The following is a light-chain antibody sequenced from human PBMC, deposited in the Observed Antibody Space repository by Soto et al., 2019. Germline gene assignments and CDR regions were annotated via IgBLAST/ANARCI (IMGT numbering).Light chain of an antibody. J-gene: IGLJ1*01. V-gene: IGLV2-14*01. CDR3: SSYISSRAYV. CDR2: EVS. Sequence: QSVLTQPASVSGSPGQSITISCTGTSSDVGGYNYVSWYQQKSGKAPKLMIHEVSNRPSGVSNRFSGPKSGNTASLTISGLQAEDEADYYCSSYISSRAYVFGIGTKVTV. CDR1: SSDVGGYNY.